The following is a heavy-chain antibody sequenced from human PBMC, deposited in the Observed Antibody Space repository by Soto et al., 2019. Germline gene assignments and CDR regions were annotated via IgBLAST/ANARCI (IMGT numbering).Heavy chain of an antibody. CDR1: GGSFSDYY. CDR2: INHKGNT. J-gene: IGHJ4*02. D-gene: IGHD5-12*01. Sequence: PSETLSLTCAVYGGSFSDYYWSWIRQSPGKGLEWIGEINHKGNTNYNPSLKSRVTISVDKSKNQFSLKLSSVTAADTAVYYCAREWLRHVDYWGQGSLVTGSS. V-gene: IGHV4-34*01. CDR3: AREWLRHVDY.